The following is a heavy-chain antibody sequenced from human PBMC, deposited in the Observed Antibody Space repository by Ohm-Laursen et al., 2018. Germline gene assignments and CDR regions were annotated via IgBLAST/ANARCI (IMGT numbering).Heavy chain of an antibody. CDR1: GGSISSYY. CDR2: IYYSGST. Sequence: SDTLSLTCTVSGGSISSYYWSWIRPPPGKGLEWIGYIYYSGSTIYTPSLKSRVTISVDTSKNQFSLKLSSVTAADTALYYCARIESDSGGYWYFGMDVWGQGTTVTVSS. CDR3: ARIESDSGGYWYFGMDV. D-gene: IGHD3-22*01. V-gene: IGHV4-59*07. J-gene: IGHJ6*02.